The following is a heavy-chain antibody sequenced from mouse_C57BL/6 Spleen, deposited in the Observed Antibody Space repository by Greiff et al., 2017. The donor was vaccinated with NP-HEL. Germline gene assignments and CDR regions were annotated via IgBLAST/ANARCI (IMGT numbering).Heavy chain of an antibody. Sequence: VQLQQPGAELVKPGASVKMSCKASGYTFTSYWITWVKQRPGQGLEWIGDIYPGSGSTNYNEKFKSKATLTVDTSSSTAYMQISSLTSEDSAVYYCASWAYYSNYYAMDYWGQGTSVTVSS. CDR2: IYPGSGST. D-gene: IGHD2-5*01. V-gene: IGHV1-55*01. J-gene: IGHJ4*01. CDR1: GYTFTSYW. CDR3: ASWAYYSNYYAMDY.